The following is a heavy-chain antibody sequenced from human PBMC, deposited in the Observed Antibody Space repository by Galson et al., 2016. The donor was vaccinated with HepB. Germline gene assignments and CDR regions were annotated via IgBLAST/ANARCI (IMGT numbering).Heavy chain of an antibody. CDR2: ISGRGDTT. V-gene: IGHV3-23*01. CDR1: GFTFSTYA. CDR3: VRPHQGGGTTDY. J-gene: IGHJ4*02. Sequence: SLRLSCAASGFTFSTYAMSWVRQTPGKGLEWVSGISGRGDTTNYVDSVKGRFTVSRDNAKNSLYLQMNSLRAEDTAVYFCVRPHQGGGTTDYWGQGTLVTVSS. D-gene: IGHD4-17*01.